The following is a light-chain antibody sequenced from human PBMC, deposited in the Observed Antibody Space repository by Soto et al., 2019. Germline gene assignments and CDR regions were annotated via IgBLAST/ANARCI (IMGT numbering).Light chain of an antibody. V-gene: IGLV2-11*01. J-gene: IGLJ3*02. Sequence: QSALTQPRSVSGSPGQSVTISCTGTSSDIGGYNYVSWYQQHPGKAPKLMIYDVSKRPSGVPDRFSGSKSGNTASLTISGLQAEDEADYCCCSYAGPYAWVFGGGTKLTVL. CDR3: CSYAGPYAWV. CDR2: DVS. CDR1: SSDIGGYNY.